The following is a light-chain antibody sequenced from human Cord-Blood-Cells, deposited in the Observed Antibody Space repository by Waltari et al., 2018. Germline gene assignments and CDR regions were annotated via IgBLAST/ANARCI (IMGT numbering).Light chain of an antibody. J-gene: IGLJ2*01. CDR2: EVS. Sequence: QSALTQPPSASGSPGQSVTISCTGTSSDVGGYNYVSWYPQHPGKAPKRMIYEVSKRPSGVPDRFSGSKSGNTASLTVSGLQAEDEADYYCSSYAGSNNFGVFGGGTKLTVL. V-gene: IGLV2-8*01. CDR1: SSDVGGYNY. CDR3: SSYAGSNNFGV.